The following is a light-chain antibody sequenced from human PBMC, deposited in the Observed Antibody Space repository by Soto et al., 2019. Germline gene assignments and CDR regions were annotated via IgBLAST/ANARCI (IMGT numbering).Light chain of an antibody. V-gene: IGLV1-40*01. CDR3: QSYDSNLSEV. CDR2: GSD. J-gene: IGLJ1*01. CDR1: GSNIGAGYG. Sequence: QSVLTQPPSVPGAPGQTVTNSCTGSGSNIGAGYGVQWYQQLPGTAPRLLIYGSDDRPSGVPDRLSASVSGNSASLATTGLQTEDEAVYYCQSYDSNLSEVFGPGTKVTVL.